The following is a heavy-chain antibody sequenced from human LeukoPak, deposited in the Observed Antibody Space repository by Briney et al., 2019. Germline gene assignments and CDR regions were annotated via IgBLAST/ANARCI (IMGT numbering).Heavy chain of an antibody. D-gene: IGHD1-26*01. CDR1: GFNFDDYG. CDR3: ARGSPRWYSGSYNGYYYYGMDV. Sequence: GGSLRLSCAAAGFNFDDYGMSWVRQAPGKGLEWVSGINWNGGSIGYGDSVKGRFTISRDNAKNSLYLQMNSLRAEDTSFYFCARGSPRWYSGSYNGYYYYGMDVWGQGTTVTLSS. V-gene: IGHV3-20*04. J-gene: IGHJ6*02. CDR2: INWNGGSI.